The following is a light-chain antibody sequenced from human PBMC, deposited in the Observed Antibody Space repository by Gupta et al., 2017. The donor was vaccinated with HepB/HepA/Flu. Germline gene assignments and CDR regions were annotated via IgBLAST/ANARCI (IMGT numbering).Light chain of an antibody. CDR1: QRISSW. J-gene: IGKJ4*01. V-gene: IGKV1-5*03. Sequence: DIQMTQSPSTLSASVGDRVTITCRASQRISSWLAWYQQKPGKAPKCLIYKASTLESGVPSRFSGSGSGTEFTLTISSLQPDDFATYYCQQDTSYPLTFGGGTKVEIK. CDR2: KAS. CDR3: QQDTSYPLT.